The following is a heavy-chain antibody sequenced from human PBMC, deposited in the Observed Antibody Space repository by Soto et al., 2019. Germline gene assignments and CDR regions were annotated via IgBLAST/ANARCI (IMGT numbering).Heavy chain of an antibody. Sequence: QVHLLLQSGAEVKKPGSSVKVSCKASGGTPSNSAISWVRQAPGQGLEWMGGIIPVFGLVKYAQNFQGRVTITADESTNTASMELSSLRPEDTAVYYCAGGRIVVVGIRAYYGMDVWGQGTTVTVSS. V-gene: IGHV1-69*01. D-gene: IGHD3-22*01. CDR1: GGTPSNSA. CDR3: AGGRIVVVGIRAYYGMDV. J-gene: IGHJ6*02. CDR2: IIPVFGLV.